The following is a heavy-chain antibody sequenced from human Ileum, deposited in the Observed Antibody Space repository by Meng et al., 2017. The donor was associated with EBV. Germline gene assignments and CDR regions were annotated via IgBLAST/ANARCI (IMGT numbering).Heavy chain of an antibody. CDR2: IYYSGST. CDR3: ARDRSGSYYSPTFDY. CDR1: GGSISSSSYY. Sequence: QLQLQELGPCMVKPSETLSLTCTVSGGSISSSSYYWGWIRQPPGKGLEWIGSIYYSGSTYYNPSLKSRVTISVDTSKNQFSLKLSSVTAADTAVYYCARDRSGSYYSPTFDYWGQGTLVTVSS. D-gene: IGHD3-10*01. V-gene: IGHV4-39*07. J-gene: IGHJ4*02.